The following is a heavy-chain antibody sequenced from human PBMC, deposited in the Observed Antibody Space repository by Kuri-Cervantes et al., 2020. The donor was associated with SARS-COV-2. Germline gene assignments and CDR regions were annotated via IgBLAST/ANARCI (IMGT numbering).Heavy chain of an antibody. Sequence: ASVKVSCKASGYTFTSYDINWVRQATGQGLEWMGWINAGNGNTKYSQKFQGRVTITRDTSASTAYMELSSLRSEDTAVYYCARDRITMVRGVIIEDDYWGQGTLVTVSS. D-gene: IGHD3-10*01. CDR2: INAGNGNT. V-gene: IGHV1-3*01. J-gene: IGHJ4*02. CDR1: GYTFTSYD. CDR3: ARDRITMVRGVIIEDDY.